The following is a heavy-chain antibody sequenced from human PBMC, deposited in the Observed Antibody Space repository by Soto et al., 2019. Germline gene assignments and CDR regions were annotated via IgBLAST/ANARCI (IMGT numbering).Heavy chain of an antibody. CDR3: ARGDREDILVVVGARPGEYGTDI. V-gene: IGHV3-30-3*01. J-gene: IGHJ6*02. CDR1: GFPFRTHA. Sequence: QVQLVESGGGVVQPGASLRLSCAASGFPFRTHAMHWVRQAPCKGLECLAVIAHDGSNAFYRDSVKGRFTVSRDNSKNTLYLDMNSLRSEDTGVYYCARGDREDILVVVGARPGEYGTDIWGQGTTVIVS. D-gene: IGHD2-15*01. CDR2: IAHDGSNA.